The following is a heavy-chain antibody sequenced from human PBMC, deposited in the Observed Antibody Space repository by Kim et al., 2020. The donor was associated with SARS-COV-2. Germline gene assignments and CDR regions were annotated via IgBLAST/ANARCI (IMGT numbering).Heavy chain of an antibody. D-gene: IGHD3-3*01. CDR1: GYTFTSYD. Sequence: ASVKVSCKSSGYTFTSYDINWVRQATGQGLEWMGWMNPNSGNTGYAQKFQGRVTMTRNTSISTAYMELSSLRSEDTAVYYCVRAVRGSGFGVVIIRAYYMDVWGKGTTVTVSS. CDR2: MNPNSGNT. CDR3: VRAVRGSGFGVVIIRAYYMDV. J-gene: IGHJ6*03. V-gene: IGHV1-8*01.